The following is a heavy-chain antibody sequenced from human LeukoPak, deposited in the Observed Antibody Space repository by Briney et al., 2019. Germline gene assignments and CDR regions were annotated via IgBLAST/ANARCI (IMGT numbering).Heavy chain of an antibody. V-gene: IGHV4-59*01. CDR1: GDSITTSY. D-gene: IGHD2/OR15-2a*01. CDR2: IFYSGNT. J-gene: IGHJ4*02. CDR3: ARGRLSPSAFRPFEH. Sequence: PSETLSLTCSVSGDSITTSYWNWLRQPPGQGREWIGSIFYSGNTKYNPALQSRVTISVDTSKNQFSLEVNSVTAADTAVYYCARGRLSPSAFRPFEHWGRGTLVTVSS.